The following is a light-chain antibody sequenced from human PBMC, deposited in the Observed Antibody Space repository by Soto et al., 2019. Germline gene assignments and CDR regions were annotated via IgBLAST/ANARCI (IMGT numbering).Light chain of an antibody. CDR3: SSYVGSGTYVV. CDR2: EGN. CDR1: SSDVGTYNL. Sequence: QSALTQPASVSGAPAQSITISCTGTSSDVGTYNLVSWYQQHPGNAPKLMIYEGNKRPSGVSNRFSGSKSGNTASLTISGLQAEDEGDYYCSSYVGSGTYVVFGGGTQLAVL. V-gene: IGLV2-23*01. J-gene: IGLJ2*01.